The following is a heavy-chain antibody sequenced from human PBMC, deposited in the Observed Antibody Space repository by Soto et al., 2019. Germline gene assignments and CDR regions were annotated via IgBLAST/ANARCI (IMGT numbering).Heavy chain of an antibody. J-gene: IGHJ6*03. D-gene: IGHD2-2*02. CDR3: ARSPPAIGYYMDV. CDR2: IYHSGST. Sequence: PSETLSLTCAVSGGSISSGGYSWSWIRQPPGKGLEWIGYIYHSGSTYYNPSLKSRVTISVDTSKNQFSLKLSSVTAADTAVYYCARSPPAIGYYMDVWGKGTTVTVSS. CDR1: GGSISSGGYS. V-gene: IGHV4-30-2*01.